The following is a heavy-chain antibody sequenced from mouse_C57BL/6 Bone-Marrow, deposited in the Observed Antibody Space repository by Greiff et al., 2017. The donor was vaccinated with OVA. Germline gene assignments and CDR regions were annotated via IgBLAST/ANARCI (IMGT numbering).Heavy chain of an antibody. V-gene: IGHV1-80*01. CDR1: GYTFSTYW. CDR2: LYPGDGDT. CDR3: ARGAD. J-gene: IGHJ3*01. Sequence: QVQLQQSGAELVKPGASVKISCKASGYTFSTYWMHWVKQRPGKGLEWIGQLYPGDGDTNYNGKCTGKATLTADKASSTAYMQLSSLTSADSAVYFCARGADWGQGTLVTVSS.